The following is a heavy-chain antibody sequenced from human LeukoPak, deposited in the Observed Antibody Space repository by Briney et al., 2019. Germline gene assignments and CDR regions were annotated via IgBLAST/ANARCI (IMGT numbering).Heavy chain of an antibody. V-gene: IGHV3-30*02. Sequence: GGSLRLSCATSGITFSDYGMHWVRQAPGKGLEWVAFIRYDGSHAYYAVSVKGRFTISRDNSKNTLYLQMTSLRPEDTALYYCAREQGAHDSSGYYYPAAFDIWGQGTMVTVSS. J-gene: IGHJ3*02. CDR1: GITFSDYG. CDR3: AREQGAHDSSGYYYPAAFDI. D-gene: IGHD3-22*01. CDR2: IRYDGSHA.